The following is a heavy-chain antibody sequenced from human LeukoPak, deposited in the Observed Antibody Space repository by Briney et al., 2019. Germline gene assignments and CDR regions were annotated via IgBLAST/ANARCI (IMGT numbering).Heavy chain of an antibody. J-gene: IGHJ6*03. CDR3: ARGRYMDV. V-gene: IGHV1-8*03. CDR2: MNPKSGDT. CDR1: GYIFIDYE. Sequence: GASVKVSCKASGYIFIDYEINWVRQATGQGLEWMGWMNPKSGDTGYEQKFQGRVTTTRDTSISTVYMELSSLRSEDTALYYCARGRYMDVWGKGTTVTVSS.